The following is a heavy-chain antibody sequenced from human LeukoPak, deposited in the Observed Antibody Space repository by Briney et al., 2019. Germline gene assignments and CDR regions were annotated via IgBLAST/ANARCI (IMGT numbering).Heavy chain of an antibody. Sequence: PGGSLRLSCAASGFTFSSYAMSWVRQAPGKGLEWVSDISGSGGSTYYADSVKGRFTISRDKSKNTLYLQMNSLRAEDTALYYCAKDNNDILTGYSDYWGQGTLVTVSS. D-gene: IGHD3-9*01. CDR3: AKDNNDILTGYSDY. J-gene: IGHJ4*02. V-gene: IGHV3-23*01. CDR2: ISGSGGST. CDR1: GFTFSSYA.